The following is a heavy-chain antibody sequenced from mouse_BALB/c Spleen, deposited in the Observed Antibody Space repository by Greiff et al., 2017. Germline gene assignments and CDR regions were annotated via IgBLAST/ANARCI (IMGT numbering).Heavy chain of an antibody. D-gene: IGHD1-2*01. CDR3: AFITTATEDYYFDY. Sequence: EVKLQESGPGLVKPSQSLSLTCTVTGYSITSDYAWNWIRQFPGNKLEWMGYISYSGSTSYNPSLKSRISITRDTSKNQFFLQLNSVTTEDTATYYCAFITTATEDYYFDYWGQGTTLTVSS. CDR2: ISYSGST. V-gene: IGHV3-2*02. J-gene: IGHJ2*01. CDR1: GYSITSDYA.